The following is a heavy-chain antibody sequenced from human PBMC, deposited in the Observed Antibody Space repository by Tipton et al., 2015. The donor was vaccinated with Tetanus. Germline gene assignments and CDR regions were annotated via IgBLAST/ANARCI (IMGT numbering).Heavy chain of an antibody. D-gene: IGHD6-13*01. Sequence: GLVKPSETLSLTCNVSGASVTSNGYYWGWIRQPPGKGPEWIGSKYHSGSAYYNPSLRSRVTISVDTPKNQFSLKLTSVIASDTAVYYCARHWGPRPGIAAAGTWWFDPWGQGTLVTVSS. CDR3: ARHWGPRPGIAAAGTWWFDP. CDR2: KYHSGSA. CDR1: GASVTSNGYY. J-gene: IGHJ5*02. V-gene: IGHV4-39*01.